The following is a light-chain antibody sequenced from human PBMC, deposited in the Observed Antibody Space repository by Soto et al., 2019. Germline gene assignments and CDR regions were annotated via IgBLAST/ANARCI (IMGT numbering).Light chain of an antibody. V-gene: IGLV2-14*01. J-gene: IGLJ1*01. CDR3: SSYTSSSTPYV. CDR2: DVS. Sequence: QSALTQPASVSGSPGQSITISCTGTSSDVGGYNYVSWYQQHPGKAPQLMVYDVSNRPSGVSNRFSSSKSGNTASLTISGLQAEDEADYYCSSYTSSSTPYVFGTGTKLTVL. CDR1: SSDVGGYNY.